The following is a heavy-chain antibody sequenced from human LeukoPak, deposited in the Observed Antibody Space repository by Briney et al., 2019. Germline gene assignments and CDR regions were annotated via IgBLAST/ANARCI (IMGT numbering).Heavy chain of an antibody. CDR2: IIPIFGTA. CDR3: AIRTSSANWFDP. CDR1: GGTFSSYA. J-gene: IGHJ5*02. V-gene: IGHV1-69*06. Sequence: SVKVSCKASGGTFSSYAISWVRQAPGQGLEWMGGIIPIFGTANYAQKFQGRVTITANKSTSTAYMELSSLRSEDTAVYYCAIRTSSANWFDPWGQGTLVTVSS. D-gene: IGHD1-14*01.